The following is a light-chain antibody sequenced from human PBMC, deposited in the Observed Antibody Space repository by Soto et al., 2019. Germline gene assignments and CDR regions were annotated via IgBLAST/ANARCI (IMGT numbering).Light chain of an antibody. Sequence: EIVLTKSPGTLSLSPGEGATLSCRASQSIGGNFLAWYQQRRGQAPRLLIYGASSRATGIPDRFSGSGSGTDFTLTISRLEPEDFAVYYCKQYGSSPWTFGQGTKVDI. CDR2: GAS. CDR3: KQYGSSPWT. J-gene: IGKJ1*01. CDR1: QSIGGNF. V-gene: IGKV3-20*01.